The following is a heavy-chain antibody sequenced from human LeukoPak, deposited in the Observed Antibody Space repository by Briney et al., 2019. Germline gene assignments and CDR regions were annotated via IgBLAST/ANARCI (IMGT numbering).Heavy chain of an antibody. CDR3: ARDRGYSSSPNY. CDR1: GFTFSNNA. J-gene: IGHJ4*02. D-gene: IGHD6-13*01. Sequence: PGGSLRLSCAASGFTFSNNAMHWVRQAPGKGLEWVSSISGGGGETYYVDSVKGRFIISRDNSKNTLYLQMNSLRAEDTAVYYWARDRGYSSSPNYWGQGTRVTVPS. V-gene: IGHV3-23*01. CDR2: ISGGGGET.